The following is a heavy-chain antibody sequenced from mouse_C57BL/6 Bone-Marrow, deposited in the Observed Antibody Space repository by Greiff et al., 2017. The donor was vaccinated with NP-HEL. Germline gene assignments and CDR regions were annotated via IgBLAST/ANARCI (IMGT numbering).Heavy chain of an antibody. CDR2: IHPNSGST. Sequence: QVQLQQPGAELVKPGASVKLSCKASGYTFTSYWMHWVKQRPGQGLEWIGLIHPNSGSTNYNEKFKSKATLTVDKSSSTAYMQLSSLTSEDSAVYYCARLWLRRGGYWGQGTTLTVSS. J-gene: IGHJ2*01. D-gene: IGHD2-2*01. CDR3: ARLWLRRGGY. V-gene: IGHV1-64*01. CDR1: GYTFTSYW.